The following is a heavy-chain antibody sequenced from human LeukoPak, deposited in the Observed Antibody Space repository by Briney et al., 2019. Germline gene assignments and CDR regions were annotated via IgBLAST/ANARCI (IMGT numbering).Heavy chain of an antibody. CDR3: ARGSSPALDY. CDR2: IYYSGSI. D-gene: IGHD6-6*01. V-gene: IGHV4-59*01. CDR1: GGSISSYY. J-gene: IGHJ4*02. Sequence: SETLSLTCTVSGGSISSYYWSWVRQPPGKGLEGVGYIYYSGSINYNPSLKRGVTISVDTSKKEFSLKLSSVTAADTAVYYCARGSSPALDYWGQGTLVTVSS.